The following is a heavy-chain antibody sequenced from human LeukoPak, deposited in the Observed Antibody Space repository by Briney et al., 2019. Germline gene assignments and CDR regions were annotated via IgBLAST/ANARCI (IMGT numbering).Heavy chain of an antibody. V-gene: IGHV1-18*01. D-gene: IGHD3-22*01. CDR2: ISAYNGNT. CDR1: GYTFTSYG. Sequence: ASVKVSCKASGYTFTSYGISWVRQAPGQGLEWMGWISAYNGNTNYAQKLQGRVTMTTDTSTSTAYMELRSLRSDDTAVYYCARRPDRPGGLEYYYYMDVWGKGTTVTVSS. J-gene: IGHJ6*03. CDR3: ARRPDRPGGLEYYYYMDV.